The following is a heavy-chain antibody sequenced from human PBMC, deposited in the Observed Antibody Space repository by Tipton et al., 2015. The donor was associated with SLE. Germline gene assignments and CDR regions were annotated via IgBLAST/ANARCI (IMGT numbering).Heavy chain of an antibody. Sequence: TLSLTCIVSGGSIRSSSYYWGWIRQPPGKGLEWIGSMFYSGSTPYHVSLESRVTISVDTSKNQFSLKLTSVTAADTAVYYCARRNRDFDLFTGYFFDLWGRGTLVTVSS. CDR1: GGSIRSSSYY. J-gene: IGHJ2*01. V-gene: IGHV4-39*01. D-gene: IGHD3-22*01. CDR3: ARRNRDFDLFTGYFFDL. CDR2: MFYSGST.